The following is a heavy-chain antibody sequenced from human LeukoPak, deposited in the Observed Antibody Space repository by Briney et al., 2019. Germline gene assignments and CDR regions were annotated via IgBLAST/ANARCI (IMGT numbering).Heavy chain of an antibody. CDR1: GFTVSSYE. CDR2: ISSSGNTI. D-gene: IGHD5-12*01. Sequence: GESLRLSCAASGFTVSSYEMNWVRQAPGKGLEWASYISSSGNTIYYADSVKGRFTISRDNAKNSLYLQMNSLRAEDTAVYYCARDFGSGYDSWYYYYGMDVWGKGTTVTVSS. V-gene: IGHV3-48*03. J-gene: IGHJ6*04. CDR3: ARDFGSGYDSWYYYYGMDV.